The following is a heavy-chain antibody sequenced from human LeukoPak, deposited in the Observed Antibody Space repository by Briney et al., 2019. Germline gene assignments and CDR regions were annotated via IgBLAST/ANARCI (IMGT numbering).Heavy chain of an antibody. CDR3: ASVWYMDV. Sequence: PSETLSLTCAVSGYSISSGYYWGWIRQPPGEGLEWIGSIYHSGSTYYNPSLKSRVTISVDTSKNQFSLKLSSVTAADTAVYYCASVWYMDVWGKGTTVTVSS. CDR2: IYHSGST. CDR1: GYSISSGYY. J-gene: IGHJ6*03. D-gene: IGHD3-16*01. V-gene: IGHV4-38-2*01.